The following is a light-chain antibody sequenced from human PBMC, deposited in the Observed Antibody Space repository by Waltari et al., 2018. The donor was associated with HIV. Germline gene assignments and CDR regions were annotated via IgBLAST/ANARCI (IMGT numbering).Light chain of an antibody. CDR2: DVT. V-gene: IGLV2-11*01. CDR1: SSDVGGYNY. CDR3: CSFAGSYTWL. J-gene: IGLJ2*01. Sequence: QSALTQPRSVSGSPGQSVTISCTGTSSDVGGYNYVSWYQQLPGKAPKLMIYDVTERSSGFPDRFPGSRSGNTASLTISGLQAEEEADYYCCSFAGSYTWLFGGETKLTVL.